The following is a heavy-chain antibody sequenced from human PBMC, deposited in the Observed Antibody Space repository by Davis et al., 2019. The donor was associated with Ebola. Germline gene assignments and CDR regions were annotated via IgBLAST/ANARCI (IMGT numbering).Heavy chain of an antibody. D-gene: IGHD6-19*01. Sequence: GESLKISCAASGFTFSSYVMHWVRQATGKGLEWVSAIGTAGDTYYPGSVKGRFTISRENAKNSLYLQMNSLRAGDTAVYYCARAARSVAGTFYYYYGMDVWGQGTTVTVSS. CDR1: GFTFSSYV. CDR2: IGTAGDT. V-gene: IGHV3-13*01. J-gene: IGHJ6*02. CDR3: ARAARSVAGTFYYYYGMDV.